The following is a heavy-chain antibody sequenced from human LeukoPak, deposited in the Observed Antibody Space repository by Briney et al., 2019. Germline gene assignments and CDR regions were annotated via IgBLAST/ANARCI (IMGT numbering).Heavy chain of an antibody. CDR3: ARHVSAAWFGESSNWFDP. Sequence: SETLSLTCTVSGGSISSYYWSWIRQPPGKGLEWIRYIYYSGSTNYNPSLKSRVTISVDTSKNQFSLKLSSVTAADTAVYYCARHVSAAWFGESSNWFDPWGQGTLVTVSS. V-gene: IGHV4-59*08. J-gene: IGHJ5*02. CDR2: IYYSGST. CDR1: GGSISSYY. D-gene: IGHD3-10*01.